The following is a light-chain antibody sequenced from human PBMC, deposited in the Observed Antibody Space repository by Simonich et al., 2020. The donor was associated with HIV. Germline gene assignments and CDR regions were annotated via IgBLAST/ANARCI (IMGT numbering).Light chain of an antibody. CDR3: ATWDDSLSGPL. V-gene: IGLV1-44*01. CDR1: SSNIGSNT. CDR2: RKN. Sequence: QSVLTQPPSASGTPGQRVTISCSGSSSNIGSNTVNCYQQLPGTAPKLLIYRKNQRPSGVPDRVSGSKSGTSASLAISGLQSEDEADYYCATWDDSLSGPLFGGGTKLTVL. J-gene: IGLJ2*01.